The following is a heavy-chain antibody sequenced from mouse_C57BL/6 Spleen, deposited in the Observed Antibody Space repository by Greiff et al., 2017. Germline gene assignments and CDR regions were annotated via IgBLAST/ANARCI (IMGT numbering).Heavy chain of an antibody. CDR2: ISSGSSTI. J-gene: IGHJ4*01. Sequence: EVQRVESGGGLVKPGGSLKLSCAASGFTFSDYGMHWVRQAPEKGLEWVAYISSGSSTIYYADTVKGRFTISRDNAKNTLFLQMTSLRSEDTAMYYCARRDWAGYYYAMDYWGQGTSVTVSS. CDR3: ARRDWAGYYYAMDY. D-gene: IGHD4-1*01. CDR1: GFTFSDYG. V-gene: IGHV5-17*01.